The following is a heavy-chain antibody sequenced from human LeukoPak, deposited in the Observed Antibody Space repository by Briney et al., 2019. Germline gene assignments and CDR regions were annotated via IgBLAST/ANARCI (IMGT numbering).Heavy chain of an antibody. J-gene: IGHJ5*02. CDR2: IYTSGST. V-gene: IGHV4-4*09. CDR3: ARGYYDFWSDYNWFDP. CDR1: GGSISSYY. D-gene: IGHD3-3*01. Sequence: SETLSLTCTVSGGSISSYYWSWIRQPPGKGLEWIGYIYTSGSTNYNPSLKSRVTISVDTSKNQFSLKLSSVTAADTAVYYCARGYYDFWSDYNWFDPWGQETLVTVSS.